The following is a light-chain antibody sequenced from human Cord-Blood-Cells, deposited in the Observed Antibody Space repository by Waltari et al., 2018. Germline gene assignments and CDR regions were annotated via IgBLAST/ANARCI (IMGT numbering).Light chain of an antibody. CDR1: STDVGAYNY. CDR3: SSYTSSSTRV. V-gene: IGLV2-14*03. CDR2: DVS. J-gene: IGLJ3*02. Sequence: QSALTQPASVSGSPGQSITISCTGTSTDVGAYNYVSAYQQHPGKAPKRMIYDVSNRPSGVSNRFSGSKSGNTASLTISGLQAEDEADYYCSSYTSSSTRVFGGGTKLTVL.